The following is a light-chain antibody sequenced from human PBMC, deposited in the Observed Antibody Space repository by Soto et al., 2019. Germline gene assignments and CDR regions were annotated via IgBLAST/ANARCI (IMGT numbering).Light chain of an antibody. CDR3: QVWDSSSDHPV. CDR1: NIGSKS. V-gene: IGLV3-21*04. J-gene: IGLJ3*02. Sequence: SYELTQPPSVSVAPGKTARITCGGNNIGSKSVHWYQQKPGQAPALVIYYDSDRPSGIPERFSGSNSGNTATLTISRVEAGDEADYYCQVWDSSSDHPVFGGGTKLTVL. CDR2: YDS.